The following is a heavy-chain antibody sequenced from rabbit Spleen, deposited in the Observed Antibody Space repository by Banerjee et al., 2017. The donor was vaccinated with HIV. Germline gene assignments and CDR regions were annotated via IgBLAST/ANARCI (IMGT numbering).Heavy chain of an antibody. Sequence: QEQLEESGGGLVKPEGSLTLTCKASGFDLSSYYYMCWVRQAPGKGLEWIACIDSGSSGFTYFANWAKGRFTISKTSSTTVFLQMTSLTAADTATYFCARDGAGGSYFALWGQGTLVTVS. CDR1: GFDLSSYYY. CDR3: ARDGAGGSYFAL. J-gene: IGHJ3*01. CDR2: IDSGSSGFT. V-gene: IGHV1S45*01. D-gene: IGHD8-1*01.